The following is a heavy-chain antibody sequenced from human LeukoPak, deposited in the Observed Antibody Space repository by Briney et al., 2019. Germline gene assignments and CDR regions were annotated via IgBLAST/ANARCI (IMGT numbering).Heavy chain of an antibody. J-gene: IGHJ6*03. Sequence: SVKVSCKASRGTFSSYAISWVRQAPGQGLEWMGGIIPIFGTANYAQKFQGRVTITADESTSTVYMELSSLRSEDTAVYYCARDRGYSYAKKSSEYYYMDVWGKGTTVTVSS. CDR3: ARDRGYSYAKKSSEYYYMDV. D-gene: IGHD5-18*01. CDR1: RGTFSSYA. CDR2: IIPIFGTA. V-gene: IGHV1-69*13.